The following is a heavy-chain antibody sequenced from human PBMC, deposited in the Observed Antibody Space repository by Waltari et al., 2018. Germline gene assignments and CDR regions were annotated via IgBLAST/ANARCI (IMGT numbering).Heavy chain of an antibody. CDR1: GFAFRQNS. CDR3: AASTAWYGTYFDY. D-gene: IGHD6-19*01. Sequence: DVRLVESGGGLVQPGGSLRLSWSTSGFAFRQNSMRWVRQATGKCPEWVANIKEYGSEIYYVDSVKGRFTLSRDNTKNSLCLQMNSLKPDDTAVYYCAASTAWYGTYFDYWGQGSLVTVA. CDR2: IKEYGSEI. J-gene: IGHJ4*02. V-gene: IGHV3-7*03.